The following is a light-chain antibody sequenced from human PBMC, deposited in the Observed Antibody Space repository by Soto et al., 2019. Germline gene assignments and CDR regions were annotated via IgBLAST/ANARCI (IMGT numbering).Light chain of an antibody. J-gene: IGLJ3*02. CDR1: SSDVGSYNY. CDR3: SSYTSTATRV. V-gene: IGLV2-14*01. Sequence: QSVLTQPASVSGSPGQSITISCTGTSSDVGSYNYVSWYQQHPGKAPKLMIYKVSNRPSGVSDRFSGSKSGNTASLTISGLQAEDEADYYCSSYTSTATRVFGGGTQLTVL. CDR2: KVS.